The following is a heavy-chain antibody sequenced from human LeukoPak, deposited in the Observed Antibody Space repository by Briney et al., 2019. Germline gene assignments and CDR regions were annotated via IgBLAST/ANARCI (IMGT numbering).Heavy chain of an antibody. CDR3: AKRGIVIRGILVIGYHQEAYHYDY. V-gene: IGHV3-23*01. Sequence: GGSLRLSCAASGFTFSNYSMNWVRQAPGKGLEWVSYISERGGSTTYADSVKGRFTISRDTSLNTLYLQMTSLRAEDTAVYFCAKRGIVIRGILVIGYHQEAYHYDYWGQGVLVTVSS. CDR1: GFTFSNYS. D-gene: IGHD3-10*01. J-gene: IGHJ4*02. CDR2: ISERGGST.